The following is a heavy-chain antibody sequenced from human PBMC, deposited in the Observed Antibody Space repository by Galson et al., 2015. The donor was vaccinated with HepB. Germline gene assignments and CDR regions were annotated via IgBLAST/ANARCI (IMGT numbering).Heavy chain of an antibody. CDR3: ARAGGYVDTAMDVYYYYAMDV. CDR2: IIPIFGTA. Sequence: SVKVSCKASGDTFSSYAISWVRQAPGQGLEWMGGIIPIFGTANYAQKFQGRVTITADESTSTAYMEVSSLRSDDTAVYYCARAGGYVDTAMDVYYYYAMDVWGQGTTVTVSS. D-gene: IGHD5-18*01. J-gene: IGHJ6*02. V-gene: IGHV1-69*13. CDR1: GDTFSSYA.